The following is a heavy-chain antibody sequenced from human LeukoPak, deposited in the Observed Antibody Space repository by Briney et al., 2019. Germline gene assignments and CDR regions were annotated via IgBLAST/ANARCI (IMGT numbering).Heavy chain of an antibody. V-gene: IGHV4-38-2*02. CDR3: TRDADPSAYYGSGSSIDY. CDR2: IYRSGST. CDR1: GYSITSGHY. D-gene: IGHD3-10*01. J-gene: IGHJ4*02. Sequence: PSETLSLTCTVSGYSITSGHYWGWIRQPPGKGLGWIGSIYRSGSTYYNPSLKSRVTISVDTSKRQFSLRLRTVTAADTAVYYCTRDADPSAYYGSGSSIDYWSQGTLVTVSS.